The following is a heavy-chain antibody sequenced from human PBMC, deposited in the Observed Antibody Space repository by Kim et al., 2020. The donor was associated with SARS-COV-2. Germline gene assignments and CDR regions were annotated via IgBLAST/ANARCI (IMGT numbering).Heavy chain of an antibody. CDR1: GFTFSSYG. Sequence: GGSLRLSCAASGFTFSSYGMHWVRQAPGKGLEWVAVISYDGSNKYYADSVKGQFTISRDNSKNTLYLQMNSLRAEDTAVYYCVQGGGSYWASFDYWGQGT. CDR2: ISYDGSNK. V-gene: IGHV3-30*03. CDR3: VQGGGSYWASFDY. J-gene: IGHJ4*02. D-gene: IGHD1-26*01.